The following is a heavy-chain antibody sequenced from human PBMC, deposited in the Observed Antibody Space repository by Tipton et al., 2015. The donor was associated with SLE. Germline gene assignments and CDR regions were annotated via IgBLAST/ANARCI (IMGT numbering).Heavy chain of an antibody. CDR2: IYHSGST. Sequence: LRLSCAASGFTFSSYEMNWVRQAPGKGLEWIGSIYHSGSTYYNPSLKSRVTISVDTSKNQFSLKLSSVTAADTAVYYCARRSSSWAFGYWGQGTLVTVSS. CDR1: GFTFSSYE. V-gene: IGHV4-38-2*01. CDR3: ARRSSSWAFGY. D-gene: IGHD6-13*01. J-gene: IGHJ4*02.